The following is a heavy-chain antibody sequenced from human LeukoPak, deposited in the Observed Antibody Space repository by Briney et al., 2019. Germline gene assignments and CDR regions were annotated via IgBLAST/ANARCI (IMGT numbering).Heavy chain of an antibody. CDR3: ARGGYSGTAEYFQH. V-gene: IGHV4-4*02. CDR1: GGSISSSHW. J-gene: IGHJ1*01. D-gene: IGHD3-10*01. Sequence: PSETLSLTCAVSGGSISSSHWWSWVRQPPGKGLEWIGEIYHSGSTNYNPSLKSRVTMSVDKSKNQFSLKLSSVTAADTAVYYCARGGYSGTAEYFQHWGQGTLVTVSS. CDR2: IYHSGST.